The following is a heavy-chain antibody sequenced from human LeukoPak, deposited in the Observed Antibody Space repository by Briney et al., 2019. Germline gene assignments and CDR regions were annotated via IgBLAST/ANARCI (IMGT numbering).Heavy chain of an antibody. D-gene: IGHD3-3*01. CDR2: ISSRSSYI. J-gene: IGHJ4*02. V-gene: IGHV3-21*01. CDR3: ASGVNYFDY. CDR1: GFTFSSYN. Sequence: GGFLRLSCAASGFTFSSYNMKWVRQAPGKGLEWVSSISSRSSYIFYADSVKGRFTISRDNAMKSLYLQMNSLRAEDTAVYYCASGVNYFDYWGQGTLVTVSS.